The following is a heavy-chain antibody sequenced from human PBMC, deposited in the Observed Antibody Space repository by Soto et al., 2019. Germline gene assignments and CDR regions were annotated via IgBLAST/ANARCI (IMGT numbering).Heavy chain of an antibody. Sequence: EVQLLESGGGLVQPEGSLRLSCVASGFTFTSYAMGWVRQAPGKGLEWVSVISSGGSTYYADSARGRFTISRDNSKDTLSLQMNSLRAEDTAVYYCAKRRGAGGHFDYWGPGSPGHRLL. D-gene: IGHD2-15*01. CDR1: GFTFTSYA. CDR2: ISSGGST. CDR3: AKRRGAGGHFDY. J-gene: IGHJ4*02. V-gene: IGHV3-23*01.